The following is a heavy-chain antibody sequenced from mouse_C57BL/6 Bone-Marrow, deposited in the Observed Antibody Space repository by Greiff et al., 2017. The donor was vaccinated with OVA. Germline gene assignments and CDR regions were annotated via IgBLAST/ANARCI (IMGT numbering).Heavy chain of an antibody. J-gene: IGHJ4*01. CDR3: ARNLSMDY. CDR1: GFTFSSYA. Sequence: EVKLLESGGGLVKPGWSLKLSCAASGFTFSSYAMPWVRQTPVQRLEWVATISDSGSYTHYPHNVKGRFTISRDNATNNQYLQMSHLKSEDTAMYYGARNLSMDYGGQGTSVTVTA. CDR2: ISDSGSYT. V-gene: IGHV5-4*03.